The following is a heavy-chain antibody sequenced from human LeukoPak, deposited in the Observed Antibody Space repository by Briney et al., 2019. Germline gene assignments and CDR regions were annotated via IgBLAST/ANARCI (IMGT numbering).Heavy chain of an antibody. CDR2: FSGNGGST. CDR1: GFTFSSYA. Sequence: GGSLRLSCGASGFTFSSYAMSWVRQAPGKGLEWVSGFSGNGGSTYYADSVKGRFTISRDNAKNSLYLQMNSLRAEDTAVYYCARATAFWFDPWGQGTLVTVSS. D-gene: IGHD5-12*01. CDR3: ARATAFWFDP. J-gene: IGHJ5*02. V-gene: IGHV3-23*01.